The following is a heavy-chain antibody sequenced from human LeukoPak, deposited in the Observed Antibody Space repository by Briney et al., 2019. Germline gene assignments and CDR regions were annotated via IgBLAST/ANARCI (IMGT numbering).Heavy chain of an antibody. CDR3: AREAIFRGYFDY. CDR2: VYTTGST. Sequence: SETLSLTCTVSGGSISTYYWDWIRQPAGKGLEYIGRVYTTGSTDYNPSLRSRVTMSVDTSKNQFSLKLSSVTAADTAVYYCAREAIFRGYFDYWGQGTLVTVSS. V-gene: IGHV4-4*07. CDR1: GGSISTYY. D-gene: IGHD3-3*01. J-gene: IGHJ4*02.